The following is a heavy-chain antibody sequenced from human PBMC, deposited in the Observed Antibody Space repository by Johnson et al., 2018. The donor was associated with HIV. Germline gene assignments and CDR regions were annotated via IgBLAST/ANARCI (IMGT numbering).Heavy chain of an antibody. CDR2: ISVSGGST. CDR1: GFTFSSYA. D-gene: IGHD6-13*01. CDR3: AKGIAAAGTGAFDI. V-gene: IGHV3-23*04. J-gene: IGHJ3*02. Sequence: EQLVESGGGLVQPGGSLRLSCSASGFTFSSYAMSWVRQAPGKGLEWVSAISVSGGSTYYSDSVTCRFTISRDNSKNTLYLQMNSLRAEHTAVYYCAKGIAAAGTGAFDIWGQGTMVTVSS.